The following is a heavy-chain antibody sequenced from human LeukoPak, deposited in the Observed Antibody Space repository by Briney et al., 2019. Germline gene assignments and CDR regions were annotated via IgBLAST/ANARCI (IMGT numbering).Heavy chain of an antibody. CDR1: GYTFTGYY. D-gene: IGHD6-6*01. J-gene: IGHJ6*03. CDR2: INPNSGGT. V-gene: IGHV1-2*04. Sequence: ASVKVSCKASGYTFTGYYMHWVRQAPGQGLEWMGWINPNSGGTNYAQKFQGWVTMTRDTSISTAYMELSRLRSEDTAVYYCARDLDPASSSSNNYYYYMDVWGKGTTVTVSS. CDR3: ARDLDPASSSSNNYYYYMDV.